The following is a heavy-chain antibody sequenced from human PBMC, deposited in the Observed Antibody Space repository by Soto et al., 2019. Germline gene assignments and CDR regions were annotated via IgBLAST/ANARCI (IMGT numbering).Heavy chain of an antibody. J-gene: IGHJ4*02. CDR2: IYYSGST. V-gene: IGHV4-31*03. Sequence: SQTLSLTCTVSGGSISSGGYYWSWIRQHPGKGLEWIGYIYYSGSTYYNPSLKSRVTISVDTSKNQFSLKLSSVTAADTAVYYCASHIAAAGTFDYWGQGTLVTVSS. D-gene: IGHD6-13*01. CDR3: ASHIAAAGTFDY. CDR1: GGSISSGGYY.